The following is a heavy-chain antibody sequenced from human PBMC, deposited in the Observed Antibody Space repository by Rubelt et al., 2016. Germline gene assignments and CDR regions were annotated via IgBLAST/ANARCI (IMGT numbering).Heavy chain of an antibody. J-gene: IGHJ4*02. CDR2: IYYSGST. V-gene: IGHV4-59*08. D-gene: IGHD2-2*01. CDR3: ARQTPNVVARHFDY. Sequence: QVQLQESGPGLVKPSETLSLTCTVSGGPISSYYWSWIRQPPGKGLEWIGYIYYSGSTNYNPSLKSRVTISVDTSKNQFSLTLRSVTAADTAVYYCARQTPNVVARHFDYWGQGTLVTVSS. CDR1: GGPISSYY.